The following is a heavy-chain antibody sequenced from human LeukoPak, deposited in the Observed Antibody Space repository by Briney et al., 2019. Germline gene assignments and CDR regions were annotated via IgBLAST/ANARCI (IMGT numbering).Heavy chain of an antibody. J-gene: IGHJ5*02. CDR1: GYTFTSYY. Sequence: ASVTVSCTASGYTFTSYYMHWVRQAPGQGLEWMGIINPSGGSTSYAQKFQGRVTMTRDTSTSTVYMELSSLRSEDTAVYYCARLSIAAAGYNWFDPWGQGTLVTVSS. V-gene: IGHV1-46*01. CDR2: INPSGGST. CDR3: ARLSIAAAGYNWFDP. D-gene: IGHD6-13*01.